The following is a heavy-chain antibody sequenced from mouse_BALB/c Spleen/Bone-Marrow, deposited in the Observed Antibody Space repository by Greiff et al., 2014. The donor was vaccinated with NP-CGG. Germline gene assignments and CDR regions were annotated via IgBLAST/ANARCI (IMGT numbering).Heavy chain of an antibody. Sequence: EVQGVESGPGLVKPSQTVSLTCTVTGISITTGNYRWSWIRQFPGNKLDWIGYIYYSGTITYNPSLTSRTTITRDTSKNQFFLEMNSLTAEDTATYYCAREGGGLGHFDYWGQGTTLTVSS. CDR3: AREGGGLGHFDY. D-gene: IGHD4-1*01. V-gene: IGHV3-5*02. CDR1: GISITTGNYR. CDR2: IYYSGTI. J-gene: IGHJ2*01.